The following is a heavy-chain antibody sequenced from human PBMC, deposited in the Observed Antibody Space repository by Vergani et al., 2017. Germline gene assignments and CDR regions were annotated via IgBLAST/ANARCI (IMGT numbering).Heavy chain of an antibody. Sequence: QVQLVQSGAEVKKPGASVKVSCKASGNTFTSYGISWVRQAPGQGLEWMGWISAYNGNTNYAQKLQGRVTMTTDTSTSTAYMELRSLRSDDTAVYYCARYPRISSSWYDRRQSSPPGPHYWGQGTLVTVSS. CDR2: ISAYNGNT. D-gene: IGHD6-13*01. J-gene: IGHJ4*02. V-gene: IGHV1-18*01. CDR1: GNTFTSYG. CDR3: ARYPRISSSWYDRRQSSPPGPHY.